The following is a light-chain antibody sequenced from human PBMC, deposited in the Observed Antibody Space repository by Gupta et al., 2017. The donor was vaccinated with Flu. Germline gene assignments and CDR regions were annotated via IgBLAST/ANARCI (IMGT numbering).Light chain of an antibody. CDR3: QQNYGIPQA. V-gene: IGKV1-39*01. Sequence: MTHTLPPLSAPVGDRVTITCRASQSIIRKLNWYQQKPGRAPNLLIHTASTLETGVPSRFSGSGSGTDFSFTINSLQPEDISTYYCQQNYGIPQAFGQGTRLEIK. J-gene: IGKJ1*01. CDR1: QSIIRK. CDR2: TAS.